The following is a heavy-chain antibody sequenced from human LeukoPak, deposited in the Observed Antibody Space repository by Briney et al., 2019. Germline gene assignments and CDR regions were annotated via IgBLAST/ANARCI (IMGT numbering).Heavy chain of an antibody. V-gene: IGHV1-2*02. CDR3: AKDKD. J-gene: IGHJ4*02. CDR2: INPITGDP. Sequence: GASVKVSCKASGYSFTAYYIHWVRQAPGQGLEWMGWINPITGDPNYAQKFQGRVTMTRDTSISTVYMELSRLTSDDTAVYYCAKDKDWGQGTLVTVSS. CDR1: GYSFTAYY.